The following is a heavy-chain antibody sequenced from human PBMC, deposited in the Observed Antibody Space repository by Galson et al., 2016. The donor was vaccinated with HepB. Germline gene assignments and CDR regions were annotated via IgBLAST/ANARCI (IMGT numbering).Heavy chain of an antibody. V-gene: IGHV4-61*01. CDR2: IFYSGRT. CDR1: GGSVSGPYYY. D-gene: IGHD6-6*01. J-gene: IGHJ4*02. CDR3: AREGVYSSSPIDY. Sequence: SETLSLTCNVSGGSVSGPYYYWSWIRQPPGKGLEYIGHIFYSGRTTYNPSLRSRVTISLDTSENQFSLRLSSVTAADTAVYYCAREGVYSSSPIDYWGQGTLVTVSS.